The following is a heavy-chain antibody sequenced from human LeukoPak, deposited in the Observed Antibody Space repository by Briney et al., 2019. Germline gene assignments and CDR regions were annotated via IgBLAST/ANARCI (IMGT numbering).Heavy chain of an antibody. CDR2: IYTRGST. Sequence: SETLSLICTVSGGSISSYYWSWIRQPAGKGLEWIRRIYTRGSTNYNPSLKIRLTMSVDTTENQFSLKLSSVTAADTAVYYCARDIYDYVWGSYRMAYFDYWGQGTLVTVSS. CDR1: GGSISSYY. J-gene: IGHJ4*02. V-gene: IGHV4-4*07. CDR3: ARDIYDYVWGSYRMAYFDY. D-gene: IGHD3-16*02.